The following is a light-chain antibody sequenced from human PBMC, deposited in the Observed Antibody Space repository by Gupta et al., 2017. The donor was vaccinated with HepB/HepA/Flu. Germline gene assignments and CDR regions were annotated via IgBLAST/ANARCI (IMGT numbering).Light chain of an antibody. J-gene: IGKJ1*01. Sequence: DTQLTQSPSSVSASVGDRVIITCRASQDINNHLAWFQQKPGEAPKSLIYAASSLKSGVPSRFSGSESGTEFTLTIISLQPEDFGTYYCQQYNNYPLTFGQGTQVEIK. CDR2: AAS. CDR1: QDINNH. V-gene: IGKV1-16*01. CDR3: QQYNNYPLT.